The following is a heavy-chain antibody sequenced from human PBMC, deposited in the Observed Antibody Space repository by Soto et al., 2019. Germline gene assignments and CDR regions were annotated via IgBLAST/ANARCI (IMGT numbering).Heavy chain of an antibody. CDR2: LYYSGST. J-gene: IGHJ4*02. Sequence: QLQLQESGPGLVKPSETLSLTCTVSGGSINSSNYYWGWIRQPPGKGLEWIGSLYYSGSTYYNPSLKSRVTISVDTSKNQFPLKLSSVTAADTAVYYCARLPYDFWTGYGDYWGQGTLVTVSS. CDR1: GGSINSSNYY. CDR3: ARLPYDFWTGYGDY. D-gene: IGHD3-3*01. V-gene: IGHV4-39*01.